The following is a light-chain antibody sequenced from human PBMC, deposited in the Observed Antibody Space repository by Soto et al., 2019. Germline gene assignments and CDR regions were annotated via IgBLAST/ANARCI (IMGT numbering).Light chain of an antibody. V-gene: IGLV2-8*01. CDR1: SSDVGGYNY. J-gene: IGLJ1*01. CDR3: TSYAGSNNFFYV. Sequence: VLTQAPSASGSPGQSVTLSCTGTSSDVGGYNYVSWYQQHPGKAPKLMIYEVSKRPSGVPDRFSGSKSGNTASLTVSGLQAEDEADYYCTSYAGSNNFFYVFGTGTKVTVL. CDR2: EVS.